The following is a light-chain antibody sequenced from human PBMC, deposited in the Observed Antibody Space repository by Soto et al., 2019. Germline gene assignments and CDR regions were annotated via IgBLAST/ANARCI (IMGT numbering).Light chain of an antibody. CDR2: GAS. CDR3: QQYGSSRT. V-gene: IGKV3-20*01. J-gene: IGKJ1*01. CDR1: QSVSSSY. Sequence: ENGLTQSPGTLSMSPGERATLSCRASQSVSSSYLAWYQQRPGQAPRLLIYGASSRATGIPDRFSGSGSGTDFTLTISRLEPEDFAVDYCQQYGSSRTFGQGTKVDIK.